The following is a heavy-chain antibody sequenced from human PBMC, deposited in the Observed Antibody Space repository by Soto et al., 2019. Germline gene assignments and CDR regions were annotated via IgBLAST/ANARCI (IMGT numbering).Heavy chain of an antibody. D-gene: IGHD6-13*01. J-gene: IGHJ4*02. CDR1: GYTLTELS. Sequence: ASVKVSCKVSGYTLTELSMHWVRQAPGKGLEWMGGFDPEDGETIYAQKFQGRVTMTEDTSTDTAYMELSSLRSEDTAVYYCATDRRSIAAAGPEYYFDYWGQGTLVTSPQ. V-gene: IGHV1-24*01. CDR3: ATDRRSIAAAGPEYYFDY. CDR2: FDPEDGET.